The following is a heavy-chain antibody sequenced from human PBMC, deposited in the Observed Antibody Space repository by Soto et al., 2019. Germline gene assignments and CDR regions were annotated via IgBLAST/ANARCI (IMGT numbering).Heavy chain of an antibody. J-gene: IGHJ4*02. CDR2: VSPNNGRT. CDR1: GYPFSTSY. V-gene: IGHV1-2*02. D-gene: IGHD6-6*01. Sequence: QVQLVQSGPVVKIPGASVKVSCKASGYPFSTSYIHWVRQAPGQGLEWLGWVSPNNGRTLYAQNFRGRVTFTRDTSISTAYMELSRQSSDDTATYYCARVEGSASSTGDWGQGTLIAVSS. CDR3: ARVEGSASSTGD.